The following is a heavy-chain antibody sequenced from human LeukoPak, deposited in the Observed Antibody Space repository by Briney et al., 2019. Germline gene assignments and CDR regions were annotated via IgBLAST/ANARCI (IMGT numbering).Heavy chain of an antibody. Sequence: PSETLSLTCTVSGGSISSYYWSWIRQPPGKGLEWIGYIYYSGSTNYNPSHKSRVTISVDTSKNQFSLKLSSVTAADTAVYYCASHGIAAAGFAEYFQHWGQGTLVTVSS. CDR3: ASHGIAAAGFAEYFQH. CDR1: GGSISSYY. CDR2: IYYSGST. J-gene: IGHJ1*01. D-gene: IGHD6-13*01. V-gene: IGHV4-59*01.